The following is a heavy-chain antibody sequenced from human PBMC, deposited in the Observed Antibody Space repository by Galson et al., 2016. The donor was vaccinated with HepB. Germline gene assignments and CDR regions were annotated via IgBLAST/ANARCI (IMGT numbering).Heavy chain of an antibody. Sequence: SLRLSCAASGFTFKNYLMSWVRQTPGKGLEWVANINQDGSEKSYMDSVKGRFTISRDNAKNSLYLQMNSLRAEDTAVYYCAKNFGDYVGDTFDMWGQGTMVTVSS. CDR2: INQDGSEK. V-gene: IGHV3-7*01. CDR3: AKNFGDYVGDTFDM. D-gene: IGHD4-17*01. J-gene: IGHJ3*02. CDR1: GFTFKNYL.